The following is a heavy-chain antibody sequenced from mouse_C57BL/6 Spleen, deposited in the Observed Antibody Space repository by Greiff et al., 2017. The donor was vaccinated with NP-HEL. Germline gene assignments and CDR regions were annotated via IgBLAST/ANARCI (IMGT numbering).Heavy chain of an antibody. Sequence: EVMLVESGGDLVKPGGSLKLSCAASGFTFSSYGMSWVRQTPDKRLEWVATISSGGSYTYYPDSVKGRFTISRDNAKNTLYLQMSSLKSKDTAMYYCARGLYYFDYWGQGTTLTVSS. CDR2: ISSGGSYT. CDR1: GFTFSSYG. V-gene: IGHV5-6*02. CDR3: ARGLYYFDY. J-gene: IGHJ2*01.